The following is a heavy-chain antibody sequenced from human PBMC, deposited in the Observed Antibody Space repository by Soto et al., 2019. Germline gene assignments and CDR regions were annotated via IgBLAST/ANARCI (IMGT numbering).Heavy chain of an antibody. J-gene: IGHJ6*02. CDR1: GFTFSSYW. D-gene: IGHD3-22*01. CDR2: IQSKTDGGTT. CDR3: TTETPSSGYDSRGYYHYYYGMDV. Sequence: PGGSLRLSCAASGFTFSSYWMSWVRQAPGKGLEWVGHIQSKTDGGTTDYAAPVKGRFSISRDDSKNTLYLQMNSLKTEDTAVYYCTTETPSSGYDSRGYYHYYYGMDVWGQGTTVTVSS. V-gene: IGHV3-15*01.